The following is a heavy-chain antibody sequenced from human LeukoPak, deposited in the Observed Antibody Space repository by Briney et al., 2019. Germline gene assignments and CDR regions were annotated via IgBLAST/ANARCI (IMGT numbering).Heavy chain of an antibody. CDR1: GGSISSYY. J-gene: IGHJ6*02. V-gene: IGHV4-59*01. CDR3: ARDLGEGGRYGSYYYYGMDV. CDR2: IYYSGST. Sequence: SETLSLTCTVSGGSISSYYWSWIRQPPRKGLEWIGYIYYSGSTNYNPSLKTRVTISVDTSKNQFSLKLSSVTAADTAVYYCARDLGEGGRYGSYYYYGMDVWGQGTTVTVSS. D-gene: IGHD3-10*01.